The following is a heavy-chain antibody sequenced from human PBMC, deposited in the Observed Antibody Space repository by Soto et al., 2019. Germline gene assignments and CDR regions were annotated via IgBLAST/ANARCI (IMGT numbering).Heavy chain of an antibody. CDR2: ISSSGSTI. CDR3: ARLGPPRFLEWLFEKDYYYYYMDV. CDR1: GFTFSDYY. Sequence: QVQLVESGGGLVKPGGSLRLSCAASGFTFSDYYMSWIRQAPGKGLEWVSYISSSGSTIYYADSVKGRFTISRDNAKNSLYLQMNSLRAEDTAVYYCARLGPPRFLEWLFEKDYYYYYMDVWGKGTTVTVSS. J-gene: IGHJ6*03. V-gene: IGHV3-11*01. D-gene: IGHD3-3*01.